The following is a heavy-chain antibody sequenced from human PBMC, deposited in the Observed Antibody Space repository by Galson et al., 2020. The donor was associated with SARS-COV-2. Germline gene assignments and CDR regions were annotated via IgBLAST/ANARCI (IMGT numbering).Heavy chain of an antibody. CDR2: ISWNSGSI. CDR1: GFTFDDYA. Sequence: SLKISCAASGFTFDDYAMHWVRQAPGKGLEWVSGISWNSGSIGYADSVKGRFTISRDNAKNSLYLQMNSLRAEDTALYYCAKDIASGSSLYYYGMDVWGQGTTVTVSS. J-gene: IGHJ6*02. D-gene: IGHD1-26*01. CDR3: AKDIASGSSLYYYGMDV. V-gene: IGHV3-9*01.